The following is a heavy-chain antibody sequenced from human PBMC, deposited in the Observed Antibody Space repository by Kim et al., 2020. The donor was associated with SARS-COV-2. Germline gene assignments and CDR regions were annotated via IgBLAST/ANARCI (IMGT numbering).Heavy chain of an antibody. J-gene: IGHJ5*02. CDR1: GGSISSGGYY. D-gene: IGHD3-22*01. CDR3: ARGHWGYYDSSDL. V-gene: IGHV4-31*03. Sequence: SETLSLTCTVSGGSISSGGYYWSWIRQHPGKGLEWIGYIYYSGSTYYNPSLKSRVTISVDTSKNQFSLKLSSVTAADTAVYYCARGHWGYYDSSDLWGQGTLVTVSS. CDR2: IYYSGST.